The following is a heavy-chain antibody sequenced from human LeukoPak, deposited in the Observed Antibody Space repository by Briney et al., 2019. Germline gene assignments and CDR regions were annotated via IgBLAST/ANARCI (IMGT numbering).Heavy chain of an antibody. CDR2: ISSSSSYI. CDR3: ARDPYDSSGYYYVLYFQH. V-gene: IGHV3-21*01. CDR1: GFTFSSYS. J-gene: IGHJ1*01. Sequence: PGGSLRLSCAASGFTFSSYSMNWVRQAPGKGLEWVSSISSSSSYIYYADSVKGRFTISRDNAKNSLYLQMNSLRAEDTAVYYCARDPYDSSGYYYVLYFQHWGQGTLVTVSS. D-gene: IGHD3-22*01.